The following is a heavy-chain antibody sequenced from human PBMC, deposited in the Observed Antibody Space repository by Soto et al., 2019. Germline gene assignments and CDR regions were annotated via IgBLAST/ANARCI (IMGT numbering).Heavy chain of an antibody. CDR3: ARDAIPYFSGWYFGRPDAFDI. J-gene: IGHJ3*02. V-gene: IGHV3-30-3*01. CDR2: ISYDGSNK. D-gene: IGHD6-19*01. Sequence: HPGGSLRLSCAASGFTFSSYAMHWVRQAPGKGLEWVAVISYDGSNKYYADSVKGRFTISRDNSKNTLYLQMNSLRAEDTAVYYCARDAIPYFSGWYFGRPDAFDIWGQGTMVTVSS. CDR1: GFTFSSYA.